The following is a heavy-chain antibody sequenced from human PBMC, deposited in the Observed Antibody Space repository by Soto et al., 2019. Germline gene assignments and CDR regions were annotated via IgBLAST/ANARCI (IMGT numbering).Heavy chain of an antibody. Sequence: GGSLRLSCAASGFPFSCYWMHWVRQAPGKGLVWVSRINSDGSSTSYADSVKGRFTISRDNAKNTLYLQMNSLRAEDTAVYYCARDLSYDVLMGNYLVRCYDYHGMDVWGQGTTVTVPS. V-gene: IGHV3-74*01. CDR1: GFPFSCYW. CDR3: ARDLSYDVLMGNYLVRCYDYHGMDV. CDR2: INSDGSST. D-gene: IGHD3-9*01. J-gene: IGHJ6*02.